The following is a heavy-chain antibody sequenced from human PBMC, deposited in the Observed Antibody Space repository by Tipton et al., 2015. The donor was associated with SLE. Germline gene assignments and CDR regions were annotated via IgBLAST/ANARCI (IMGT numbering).Heavy chain of an antibody. CDR2: IYSGGST. D-gene: IGHD3-3*01. V-gene: IGHV3-53*05. CDR1: GFTVSTNY. CDR3: ARDSDYDFWRGHLDAFDM. J-gene: IGHJ3*02. Sequence: SLRLSCAASGFTVSTNYMSWVRQAPGKGLEWVSVIYSGGSTSYADFVRGRFTISRDSLKNTVYPQMNSLRAEDTAMYFCARDSDYDFWRGHLDAFDMWGQGTMVTVSS.